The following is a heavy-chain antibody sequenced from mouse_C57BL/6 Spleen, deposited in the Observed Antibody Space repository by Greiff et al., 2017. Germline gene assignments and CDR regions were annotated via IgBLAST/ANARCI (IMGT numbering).Heavy chain of an antibody. V-gene: IGHV1-81*01. Sequence: QVQLQQSGAELARPGASVKLSCKASGYTFTSYGISWVKQRTGQGLEWIGEIYPRSGNTYYNEKFKGKATLTADKSSSTAYMELRSLTSEDSAVYFCARDYYGSSYGGAMDYWGQGTSVTVSS. D-gene: IGHD1-1*01. CDR3: ARDYYGSSYGGAMDY. J-gene: IGHJ4*01. CDR2: IYPRSGNT. CDR1: GYTFTSYG.